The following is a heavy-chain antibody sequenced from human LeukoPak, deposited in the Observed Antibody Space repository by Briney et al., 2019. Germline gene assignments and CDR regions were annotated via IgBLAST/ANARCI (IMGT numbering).Heavy chain of an antibody. CDR2: MTSSSGDI. CDR3: ARSAESAIGATTFDY. Sequence: SGGSLRLSCAASGFIFSTYNMNWVRQAPGKGLEWVSSMTSSSGDIYYADSVKGRFTISGDNAMHSVYLHMNSLRAEDTAVYYCARSAESAIGATTFDYWGQGALVTVSS. D-gene: IGHD2-15*01. J-gene: IGHJ4*02. V-gene: IGHV3-21*01. CDR1: GFIFSTYN.